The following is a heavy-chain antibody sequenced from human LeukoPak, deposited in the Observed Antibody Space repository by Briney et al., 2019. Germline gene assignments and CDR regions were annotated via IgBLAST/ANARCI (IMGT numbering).Heavy chain of an antibody. D-gene: IGHD3-22*01. J-gene: IGHJ5*02. CDR1: GGSISSYY. CDR3: ARAGPPPMVFRT. Sequence: SETLSLTCTVSGGSISSYYWSWIRQPPGKGLEWIGYIYYSGSTNYNPSLKSRVTISVDTSKNQFSLKLSSVTAADTAVYYCARAGPPPMVFRTWGQGTLVTVSS. V-gene: IGHV4-59*01. CDR2: IYYSGST.